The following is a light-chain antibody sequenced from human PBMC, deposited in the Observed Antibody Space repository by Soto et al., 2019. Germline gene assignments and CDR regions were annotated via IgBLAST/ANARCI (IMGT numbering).Light chain of an antibody. CDR1: QGISSY. Sequence: AIRMTQSPSSLSASTGDRVTITCRASQGISSYLAWYQQKPGKAPKLLIYAASTLQSGVPSRFSGSVSGTDFTLTISCLQSEDFATYYREQYYSYPPYTFGQGTKLEIK. CDR2: AAS. V-gene: IGKV1-8*01. CDR3: EQYYSYPPYT. J-gene: IGKJ2*01.